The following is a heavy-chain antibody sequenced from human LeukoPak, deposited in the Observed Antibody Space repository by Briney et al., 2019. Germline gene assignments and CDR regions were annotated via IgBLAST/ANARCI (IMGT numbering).Heavy chain of an antibody. CDR2: IYSGGST. CDR3: VKVSSTVGATYFDY. V-gene: IGHV3-53*05. Sequence: PGGSLRLSCAASGFTVSRNYMSWVRQAPGKGLEWVSVIYSGGSTYYADSVKGRFTISRDNSKNTLYLQMSSLRVEDTAVYYCVKVSSTVGATYFDYWGQGTLVTVSS. D-gene: IGHD1-26*01. J-gene: IGHJ4*02. CDR1: GFTVSRNY.